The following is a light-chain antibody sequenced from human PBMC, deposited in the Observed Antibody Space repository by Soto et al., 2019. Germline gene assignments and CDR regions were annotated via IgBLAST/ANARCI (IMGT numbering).Light chain of an antibody. J-gene: IGLJ3*02. CDR1: SSDVGSYNL. Sequence: QSVLTQPASVSGSPGQSITISCTGTSSDVGSYNLVSWYQHHPGKAPKLMIYEGSQRPSGVSNRFSGSKSGNTASLAIRGLRSEDEADYYCASWGVSLSVWVFGGGTKVTVL. CDR2: EGS. V-gene: IGLV2-14*02. CDR3: ASWGVSLSVWV.